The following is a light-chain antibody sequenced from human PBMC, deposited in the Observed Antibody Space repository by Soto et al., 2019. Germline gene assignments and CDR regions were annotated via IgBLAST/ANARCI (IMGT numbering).Light chain of an antibody. Sequence: EIVMTQSRATLSVSPGERATLSCRASQSVSSNLAWYQQKPGQAPRLLIYGASTRATGIPARFSGSGSGTEFTLTISSMKSEDFAVYDCQQYNNWPTFGQGTKVDI. CDR3: QQYNNWPT. CDR1: QSVSSN. CDR2: GAS. J-gene: IGKJ1*01. V-gene: IGKV3-15*01.